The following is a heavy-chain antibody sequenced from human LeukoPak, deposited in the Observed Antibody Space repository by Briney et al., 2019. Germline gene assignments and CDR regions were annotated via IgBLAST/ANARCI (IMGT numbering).Heavy chain of an antibody. CDR1: GDSINSYY. J-gene: IGHJ3*02. CDR3: ASRMTTVTTYAFDI. V-gene: IGHV4-59*08. CDR2: IYYSGST. D-gene: IGHD4-17*01. Sequence: ASETLSLTCTVSGDSINSYYWNWIRQPPGKGLEWIGYIYYSGSTNYNPSLKSRVTISVDTSKNQFSLKLSSVTAADTAVYYCASRMTTVTTYAFDIWGQGTMVTVSS.